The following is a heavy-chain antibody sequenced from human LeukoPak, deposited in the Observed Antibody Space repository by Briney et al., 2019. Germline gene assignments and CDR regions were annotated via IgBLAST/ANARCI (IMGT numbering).Heavy chain of an antibody. CDR3: ARVDTAMVVVNAFDI. V-gene: IGHV4-30-4*08. CDR2: IYYSGST. D-gene: IGHD5-18*01. J-gene: IGHJ3*02. Sequence: SETLSLTCAVYGGSFSGYYWSWIRQPPGKGLEWIGYIYYSGSTYYNPSLKSRVTISVDTSKNQFSLKLSSVTAADTAVYYCARVDTAMVVVNAFDIWGQGTMVTVSS. CDR1: GGSFSGYY.